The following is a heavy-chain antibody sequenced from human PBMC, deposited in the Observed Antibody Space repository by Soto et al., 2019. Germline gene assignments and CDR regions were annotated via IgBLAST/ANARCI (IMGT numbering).Heavy chain of an antibody. CDR2: ISGSGSPT. D-gene: IGHD1-26*01. CDR1: GFKFSSFA. Sequence: GGSLRLSCAASGFKFSSFAMTWVRQAPGRGLEWVSAISGSGSPTYYADSVKGRFTISRDNSKNTLYLQMNSLRADDTAVYYCARDMSGGTYNYYYGMDVWGQGTTVTVSS. J-gene: IGHJ6*02. V-gene: IGHV3-23*01. CDR3: ARDMSGGTYNYYYGMDV.